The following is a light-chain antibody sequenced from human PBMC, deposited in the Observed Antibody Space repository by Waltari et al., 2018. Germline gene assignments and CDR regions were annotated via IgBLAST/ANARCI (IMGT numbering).Light chain of an antibody. CDR3: QQYHSDLLT. V-gene: IGKV1-5*03. J-gene: IGKJ4*01. CDR1: QRIDRW. Sequence: DIQMTQSPSSLSACVGDRVTMTCRASQRIDRWLDWYQQKPGKAPTVIIYESSSLENGVPSRFSGSGFGTEFTLTINNLQPDDFATYYCQQYHSDLLTFGGGTRVEIK. CDR2: ESS.